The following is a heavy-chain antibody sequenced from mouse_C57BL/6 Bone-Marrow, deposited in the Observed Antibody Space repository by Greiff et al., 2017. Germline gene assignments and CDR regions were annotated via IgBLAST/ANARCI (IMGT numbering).Heavy chain of an antibody. CDR2: IDPSDSYT. V-gene: IGHV1-69*01. CDR1: GYTFTSYW. J-gene: IGHJ3*01. Sequence: QVQLQQPGAELVMPGASVKLSCKASGYTFTSYWMHWVKQRPGQGLEWIGEIDPSDSYTNYNQKFKGKSTLTVDKSSSTAYMQLSSLTSEDSAVYYCAPNFAWFACWGQGTLVTVSA. D-gene: IGHD4-1*02. CDR3: APNFAWFAC.